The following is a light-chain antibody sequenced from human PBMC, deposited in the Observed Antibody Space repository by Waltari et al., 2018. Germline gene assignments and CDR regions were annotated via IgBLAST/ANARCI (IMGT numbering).Light chain of an antibody. CDR2: DVR. CDR1: RTDVGTYNL. V-gene: IGLV2-14*02. J-gene: IGLJ3*02. Sequence: QTAMTQPASVSVSPGQSSMRSCPVARTDVGTYNLCSWYRQYQGKAPQLIIYDVRTRPSGISDRFSGDKSDNTASLTISGLRAEDEADYYCSSYTLTDTRVLGGGT. CDR3: SSYTLTDTRV.